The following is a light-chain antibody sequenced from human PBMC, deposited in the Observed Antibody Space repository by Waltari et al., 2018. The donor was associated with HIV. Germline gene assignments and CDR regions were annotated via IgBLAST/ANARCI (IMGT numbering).Light chain of an antibody. Sequence: EGVLTQSAGILSLSPGDRATLSCRSSRSVGDSVAWYQQKPGQPPRLVIFDTSNRVTGSPARVSGSGSVTDFTLTISSLGPDDFAVYYCHQRSTWPLFGQGARLEIK. V-gene: IGKV3-11*01. CDR3: HQRSTWPL. J-gene: IGKJ5*01. CDR1: RSVGDS. CDR2: DTS.